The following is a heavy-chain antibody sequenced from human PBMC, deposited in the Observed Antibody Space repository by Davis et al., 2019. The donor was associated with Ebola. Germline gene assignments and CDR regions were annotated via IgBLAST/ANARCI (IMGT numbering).Heavy chain of an antibody. J-gene: IGHJ4*02. Sequence: PGGSLRLSCAASGFTLSGYDMNWVRQAPGKGLQWVAVIWDDGSNKYYADSVKGRFTISRDNSKNTLYLQMNSLRAEDTAVYYCGVQGDYWGQGTLVTVSS. CDR2: IWDDGSNK. CDR1: GFTLSGYD. V-gene: IGHV3-33*01. CDR3: GVQGDY.